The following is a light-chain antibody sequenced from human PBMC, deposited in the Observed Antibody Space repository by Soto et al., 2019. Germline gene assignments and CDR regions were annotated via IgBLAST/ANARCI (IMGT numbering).Light chain of an antibody. J-gene: IGLJ1*01. CDR3: NSYTTSNTYV. CDR2: DVS. Sequence: QSALTQPASVSGSPGQSITISCTGTSSDVGSYNYVSWYQQHPGKAPKLMIYDVSNRPSGVSNRFFGSKSGNTASLTISGLLAEDEADYYCNSYTTSNTYVFGTGTKLTVL. CDR1: SSDVGSYNY. V-gene: IGLV2-14*03.